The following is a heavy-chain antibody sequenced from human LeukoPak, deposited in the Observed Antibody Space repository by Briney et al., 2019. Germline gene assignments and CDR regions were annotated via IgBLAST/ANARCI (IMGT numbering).Heavy chain of an antibody. D-gene: IGHD3-22*01. CDR1: GFTFSDHY. V-gene: IGHV3-72*01. CDR3: VRDDRRDV. Sequence: HPGGSLRLSCAASGFTFSDHYMDWVRQAPGKGLEWVGRNRNKANSHSTEYAASVMGRFTISRDESKNSVYLDMNSLKSEDTAVYYCVRDDRRDVRGQGTTVIVSS. CDR2: NRNKANSHST. J-gene: IGHJ6*02.